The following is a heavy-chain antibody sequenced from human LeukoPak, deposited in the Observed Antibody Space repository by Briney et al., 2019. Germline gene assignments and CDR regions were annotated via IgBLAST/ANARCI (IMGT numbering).Heavy chain of an antibody. CDR2: IHPGDSDT. J-gene: IGHJ3*02. CDR3: ARSSGDPYVFDI. V-gene: IGHV5-51*01. D-gene: IGHD2-21*02. Sequence: GESLQISCKVSGYSFTSYWIAWVRQMPGKGPEWMGIIHPGDSDTRYSPAFQGQVTISADKSISTAYLQWSSLKASDTAMYYCARSSGDPYVFDIWGQGTMVTVSS. CDR1: GYSFTSYW.